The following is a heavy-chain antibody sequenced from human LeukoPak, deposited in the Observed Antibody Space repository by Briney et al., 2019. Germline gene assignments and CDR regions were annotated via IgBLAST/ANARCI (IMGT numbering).Heavy chain of an antibody. CDR2: IYYSGST. V-gene: IGHV4-39*07. Sequence: SETLSLTCTVSGGSISSSSYYWGWIRQPPGKGLEWIGSIYYSGSTYYNPSLKSRVTISVDTSKNQFSLKLSSVTAADTAVYYCARSITMIVEGWYFDLWGRGTLVTVSS. CDR1: GGSISSSSYY. J-gene: IGHJ2*01. D-gene: IGHD3-22*01. CDR3: ARSITMIVEGWYFDL.